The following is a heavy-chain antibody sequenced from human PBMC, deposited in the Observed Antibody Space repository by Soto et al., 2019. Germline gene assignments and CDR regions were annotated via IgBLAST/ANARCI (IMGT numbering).Heavy chain of an antibody. Sequence: SETLSLTCTVSGGSISSYYWSWIRQPPGKGLEWIGYIYYSDSTNYNPSLKSRVIISVDTSKNQFSLRLSSVTAADTAVYYCARGYCRNGVCPGRIDYWGQGTLVTVS. CDR1: GGSISSYY. D-gene: IGHD2-8*01. J-gene: IGHJ4*02. CDR3: ARGYCRNGVCPGRIDY. V-gene: IGHV4-59*01. CDR2: IYYSDST.